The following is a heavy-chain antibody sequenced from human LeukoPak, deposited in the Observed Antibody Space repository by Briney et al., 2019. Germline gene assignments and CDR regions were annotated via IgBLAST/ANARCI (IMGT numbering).Heavy chain of an antibody. J-gene: IGHJ4*02. CDR3: ARETGHGYNWMGY. Sequence: SVKVSCKASGGTFSSYAISWVRQAPGQGLEWMGGIIPIFGTANSAQTFQGRVTITADESTSTAYMELRSLRPEDTAVYYCARETGHGYNWMGYWGQGTLVTVSS. D-gene: IGHD5-24*01. CDR2: IIPIFGTA. V-gene: IGHV1-69*13. CDR1: GGTFSSYA.